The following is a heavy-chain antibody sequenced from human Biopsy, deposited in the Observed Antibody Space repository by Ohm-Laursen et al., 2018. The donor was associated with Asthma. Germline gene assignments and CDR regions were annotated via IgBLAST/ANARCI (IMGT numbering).Heavy chain of an antibody. CDR2: IYYSGST. J-gene: IGHJ4*02. Sequence: SQTLSLTCTVSGGSISSGGYYWSWIRQHPGKGLEWIGYIYYSGSTYYNPSLKSRVTISVDTPKNQFSLNLSSVTAADTAVYYCARWGSFGFDYWGQGTLVTVSS. CDR1: GGSISSGGYY. V-gene: IGHV4-31*03. CDR3: ARWGSFGFDY. D-gene: IGHD7-27*01.